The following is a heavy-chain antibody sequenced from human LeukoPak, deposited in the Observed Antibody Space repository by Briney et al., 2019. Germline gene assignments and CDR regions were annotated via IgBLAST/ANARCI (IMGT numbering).Heavy chain of an antibody. J-gene: IGHJ4*02. Sequence: SETLSLTCTVSGASITSYFWSWIRQPPGKGLEWIGYIFYSGNTNYNPSLKKRVTISVDTSKNQFSLKLSSVTAADTAVYYCARLTGYSYAFDYWGQGTLVTVSS. CDR3: ARLTGYSYAFDY. V-gene: IGHV4-59*12. CDR2: IFYSGNT. CDR1: GASITSYF. D-gene: IGHD5-18*01.